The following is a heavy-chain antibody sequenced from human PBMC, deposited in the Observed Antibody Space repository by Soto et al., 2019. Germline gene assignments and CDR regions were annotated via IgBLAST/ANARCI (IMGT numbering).Heavy chain of an antibody. J-gene: IGHJ4*02. CDR3: AKDRYCSSTSCRRNFDY. CDR2: ISYDGSNK. Sequence: GGSLRLSCAASGFTFSSYGMHWVRQAPGKGLEWVAVISYDGSNKYYADSVKGRFTISRDNSKNTLYLQMNSLRAEDTAVYYCAKDRYCSSTSCRRNFDYWGQGTLVTVSS. V-gene: IGHV3-30*18. CDR1: GFTFSSYG. D-gene: IGHD2-2*01.